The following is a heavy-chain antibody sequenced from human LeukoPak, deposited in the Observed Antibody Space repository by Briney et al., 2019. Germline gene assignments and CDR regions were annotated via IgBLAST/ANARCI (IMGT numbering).Heavy chain of an antibody. Sequence: ASVKVSCKASGYTFTGYYMYWVRQAPGQGLEWMGWINPNSGGTKYAQNFQGRVTMTRDTSISTAYMELSRLRSDDTAVYYCASGNNYDSSAYFYSDYWGQGTLVTVSS. J-gene: IGHJ4*02. CDR1: GYTFTGYY. CDR2: INPNSGGT. V-gene: IGHV1-2*02. CDR3: ASGNNYDSSAYFYSDY. D-gene: IGHD3-22*01.